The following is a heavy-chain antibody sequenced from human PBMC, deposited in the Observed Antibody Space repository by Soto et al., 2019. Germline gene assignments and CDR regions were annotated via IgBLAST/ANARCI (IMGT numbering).Heavy chain of an antibody. CDR2: ISWNSGTI. CDR3: AKDYSGKGSYYHYYGMGV. V-gene: IGHV3-9*01. J-gene: IGHJ6*02. D-gene: IGHD1-26*01. CDR1: GFTFDDYH. Sequence: GGSLRLSCAASGFTFDDYHMHWVRQSPGKGLEWVAGISWNSGTIGYADSVMARFTISRDNAKNSLYLQMNSLRPEDTALYYCAKDYSGKGSYYHYYGMGVWGQGTTVTVSS.